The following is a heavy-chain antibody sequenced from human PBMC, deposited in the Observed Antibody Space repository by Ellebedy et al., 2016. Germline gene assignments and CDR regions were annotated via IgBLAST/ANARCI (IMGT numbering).Heavy chain of an antibody. V-gene: IGHV3-15*01. CDR3: TTVYRYNYDSV. J-gene: IGHJ4*02. CDR1: GFTFSNAW. CDR2: LKSKTDGGAA. D-gene: IGHD5-18*01. Sequence: RGSLRLSCAASGFTFSNAWMNWVRQAPGKGLEWVGRLKSKTDGGAADYAAPVKGRFTISRDDSKNTLYPQMNSLKTEDTAVYFCTTVYRYNYDSVWGQGTLVTVSS.